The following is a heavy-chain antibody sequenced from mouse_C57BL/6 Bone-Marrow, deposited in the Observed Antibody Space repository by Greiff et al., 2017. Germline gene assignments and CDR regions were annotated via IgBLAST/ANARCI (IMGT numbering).Heavy chain of an antibody. D-gene: IGHD3-2*02. CDR2: IYPGSGNT. J-gene: IGHJ3*01. CDR3: ARTGDNSGYTAWFSY. CDR1: GYTFTDYY. V-gene: IGHV1-76*01. Sequence: VQLQQSGAELVRPGASVKLSCKASGYTFTDYYINWVKQRPGQGLEWIARIYPGSGNTYYNEKFKGKATLTAEKSSSTAYMQLSSLTSEDSAVYFWARTGDNSGYTAWFSYWGRGTVVTVSA.